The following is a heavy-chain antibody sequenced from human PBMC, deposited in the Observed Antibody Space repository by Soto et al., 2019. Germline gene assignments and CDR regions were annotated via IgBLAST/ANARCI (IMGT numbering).Heavy chain of an antibody. CDR3: AREGPRFGIEAAVLDYYYYMDV. V-gene: IGHV1-8*01. Sequence: GASVKVSCKASGYTFTSYDINWVRQATGQGLEWMGWMNPNSGNTGYAQKFQGRVTMTRNTSISTAYMELSSLRSEDTAVYYCAREGPRFGIEAAVLDYYYYMDVWGKGTTVTVSS. CDR2: MNPNSGNT. J-gene: IGHJ6*03. CDR1: GYTFTSYD. D-gene: IGHD6-13*01.